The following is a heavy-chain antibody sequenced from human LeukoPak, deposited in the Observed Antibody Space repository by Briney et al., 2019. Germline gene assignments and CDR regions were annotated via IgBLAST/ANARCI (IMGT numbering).Heavy chain of an antibody. CDR1: GFTFSSYW. J-gene: IGHJ4*02. D-gene: IGHD4-17*01. V-gene: IGHV3-7*04. CDR3: ARYGALDY. Sequence: GGSLRLSCAASGFTFSSYWMSCVRQSPGKGLQWVANINQDGSEKYYVDSVKGRFTISRDNAKNSLYLQMKSLRTEDTAVYYCARYGALDYWGQGTLVTVSS. CDR2: INQDGSEK.